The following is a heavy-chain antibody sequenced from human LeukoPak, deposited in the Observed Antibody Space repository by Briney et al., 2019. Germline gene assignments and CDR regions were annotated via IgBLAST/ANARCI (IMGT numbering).Heavy chain of an antibody. D-gene: IGHD1-1*01. CDR3: ARHVGRLHEFDP. J-gene: IGHJ5*02. Sequence: PSETLSLTCTVSGGSISSSSYYWVWIRQPQGKRLEWIGSIYYSGSTYYNPSLKSRVTISVDTSKNQFSLKLSSVTAADTAVYYCARHVGRLHEFDPWGQGTLVTVSS. CDR1: GGSISSSSYY. V-gene: IGHV4-39*01. CDR2: IYYSGST.